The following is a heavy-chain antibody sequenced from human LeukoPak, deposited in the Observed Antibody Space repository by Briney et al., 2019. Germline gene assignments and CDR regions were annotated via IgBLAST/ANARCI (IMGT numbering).Heavy chain of an antibody. V-gene: IGHV3-11*01. CDR1: GFTLSDYY. CDR2: SSSSGSTI. D-gene: IGHD3/OR15-3a*01. CDR3: ARRRDFIDY. J-gene: IGHJ4*02. Sequence: PGGSLILSCAASGFTLSDYYMSWIRPAPGKGLEWVSYSSSSGSTIYYADSVKGRFAISRDNAKNSLYLQMNSLRAEDTAVYYCARRRDFIDYWGQGTLVTVSS.